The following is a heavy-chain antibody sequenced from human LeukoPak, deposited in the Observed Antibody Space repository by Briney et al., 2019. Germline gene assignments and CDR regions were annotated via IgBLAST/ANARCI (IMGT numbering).Heavy chain of an antibody. Sequence: GASVKVSCKASGYTFTSYGISWVRQAPGQGLEWMGWISAYNGNTNYAQKLQGRVTMTTDTSTSTAYMGLRSLRSDDTAVYYCARLRGGKQLDYYYYMDVWGKGTTVTVSS. CDR1: GYTFTSYG. V-gene: IGHV1-18*01. J-gene: IGHJ6*03. D-gene: IGHD6-13*01. CDR2: ISAYNGNT. CDR3: ARLRGGKQLDYYYYMDV.